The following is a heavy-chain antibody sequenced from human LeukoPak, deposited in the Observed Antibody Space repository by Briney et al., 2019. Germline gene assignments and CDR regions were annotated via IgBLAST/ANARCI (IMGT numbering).Heavy chain of an antibody. CDR2: IYYSGST. Sequence: SETLSLTCTVSGGSISSSSYYWGWIRQPPGKGLEWIGSIYYSGSTYYNPSLKSRVTISVDTSKNQFSLKLSSVTAADTAVYYCAGKYYYDASGYFYVDYWGQGTLVTVSS. D-gene: IGHD3-22*01. J-gene: IGHJ4*02. CDR1: GGSISSSSYY. CDR3: AGKYYYDASGYFYVDY. V-gene: IGHV4-39*07.